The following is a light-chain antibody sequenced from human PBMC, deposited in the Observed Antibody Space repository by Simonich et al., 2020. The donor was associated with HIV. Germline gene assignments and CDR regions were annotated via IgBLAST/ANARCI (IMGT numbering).Light chain of an antibody. V-gene: IGKV3-15*01. CDR2: DAA. CDR1: QSITNN. J-gene: IGKJ1*01. Sequence: EIVMTQSPATLSVPPGDRATLSCRARQSITNNLAWYQQKPGQAPRLLIYDAATRATGFPARFSGSGSGTEFTLTISDMQSEDLAVYYCQQRSSWPWTFGQGTKVEIK. CDR3: QQRSSWPWT.